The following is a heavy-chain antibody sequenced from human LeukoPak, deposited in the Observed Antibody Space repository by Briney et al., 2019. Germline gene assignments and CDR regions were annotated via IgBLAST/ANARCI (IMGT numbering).Heavy chain of an antibody. CDR1: GFTFTSYS. Sequence: GGSLRLSCAASGFTFTSYSMNWVRQAPGKGLEWVSSISSGSSYIYYADSVKGRFTISRDNAENSLYLQMNSLRAEDTAVYYCARRAGAYSHPYDYWGQGTLVTVSS. J-gene: IGHJ4*02. V-gene: IGHV3-21*01. CDR2: ISSGSSYI. CDR3: ARRAGAYSHPYDY. D-gene: IGHD4/OR15-4a*01.